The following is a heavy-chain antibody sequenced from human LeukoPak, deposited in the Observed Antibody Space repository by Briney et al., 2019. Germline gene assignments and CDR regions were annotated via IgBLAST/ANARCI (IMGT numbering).Heavy chain of an antibody. CDR3: ARDRYCSSTSCWRDAFDI. J-gene: IGHJ3*02. D-gene: IGHD2-2*01. V-gene: IGHV1-69*13. CDR1: GGTFSSYA. Sequence: SVKVSCKASGGTFSSYAISWVRQAPGQGLEWMGGIIPIFGTANYAQKFQGRVTITADESTSTAYMELSSLRSEDTAVYYCARDRYCSSTSCWRDAFDIWGQGTMVTVSS. CDR2: IIPIFGTA.